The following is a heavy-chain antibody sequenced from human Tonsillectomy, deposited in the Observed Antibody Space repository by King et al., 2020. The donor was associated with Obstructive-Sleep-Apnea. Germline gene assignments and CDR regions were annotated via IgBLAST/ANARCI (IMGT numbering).Heavy chain of an antibody. Sequence: TLKESGPVLVKPTETPTLTCTVSDFSLSNARVGVSWIRQPPGKALEWLAHIFSNDEESYNTSLKGRLTISKDTSKSQVVLTMTNLDPVDTATYFCSRLRYSYDSSGYYSYYFDYWGQGTLVTVSS. J-gene: IGHJ4*02. CDR1: DFSLSNARVG. D-gene: IGHD3-22*01. CDR2: IFSNDEE. CDR3: SRLRYSYDSSGYYSYYFDY. V-gene: IGHV2-26*01.